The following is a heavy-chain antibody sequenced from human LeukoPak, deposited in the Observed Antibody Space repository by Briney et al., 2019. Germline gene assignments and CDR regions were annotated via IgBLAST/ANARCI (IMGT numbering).Heavy chain of an antibody. CDR1: GFTFSSYG. Sequence: GGSLRLSCAASGFTFSSYGMSWVRQAPGKGLEWVSAISGSGGSTYYADSVKGRFTISRDNSKNTLYLQMNSLRAEDTAVYYCAKLSQYTVVKLELDFQHWGQGTLVTVSS. V-gene: IGHV3-23*01. CDR3: AKLSQYTVVKLELDFQH. J-gene: IGHJ1*01. CDR2: ISGSGGST. D-gene: IGHD4-23*01.